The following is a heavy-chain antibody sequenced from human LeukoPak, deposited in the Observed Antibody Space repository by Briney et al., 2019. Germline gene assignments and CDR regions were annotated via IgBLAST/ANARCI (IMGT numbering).Heavy chain of an antibody. CDR2: ISGSGGST. CDR3: ARDSDVHCSGGRCTNFDY. V-gene: IGHV3-23*01. D-gene: IGHD2-15*01. Sequence: HSGGSLRLSCAASGSTFSSYGMSWVRQAPGKGLEWVSAISGSGGSTYYADSVKGRFTISRDNSKNTLYLQMNSLRAEDTAVYYCARDSDVHCSGGRCTNFDYWGQGTLVTVSS. J-gene: IGHJ4*02. CDR1: GSTFSSYG.